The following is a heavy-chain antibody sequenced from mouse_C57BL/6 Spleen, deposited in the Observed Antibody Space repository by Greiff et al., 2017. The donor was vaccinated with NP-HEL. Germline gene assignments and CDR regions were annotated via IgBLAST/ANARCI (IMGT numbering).Heavy chain of an antibody. D-gene: IGHD2-4*01. Sequence: EVQLQQSVAELVRPGASVKLSCTASGFNIKNTYMHWVKQRPEQGLEWIGRIDPANGNTKYAPKFQGKATITADTSSNTAYLQLSSLTSEDTAIYYCARGEGYYDYDEGAWCAYWGQGTLVTVSA. J-gene: IGHJ3*01. CDR2: IDPANGNT. CDR1: GFNIKNTY. CDR3: ARGEGYYDYDEGAWCAY. V-gene: IGHV14-3*01.